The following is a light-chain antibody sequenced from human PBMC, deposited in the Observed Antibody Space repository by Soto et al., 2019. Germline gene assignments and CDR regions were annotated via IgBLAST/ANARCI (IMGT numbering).Light chain of an antibody. V-gene: IGKV1-39*01. Sequence: DIQMTQSPSSLSASVGDEVTITCRASQTIMTYLNWYQLKPGKPPRLLIYAASSLQSGVPSRFSGSGSGTDFTLTISSLQHEDFAAYSCQQSYNSPQTFGQGTKADIK. CDR2: AAS. CDR3: QQSYNSPQT. CDR1: QTIMTY. J-gene: IGKJ1*01.